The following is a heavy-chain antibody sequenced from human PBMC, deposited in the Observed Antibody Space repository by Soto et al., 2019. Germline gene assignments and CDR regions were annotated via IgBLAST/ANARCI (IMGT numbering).Heavy chain of an antibody. Sequence: SGPTLVNPTQTLTLTCTFSGFSLSSTRMAVGWIRQPPGKALEWLALIYWDHDKRYSPFLKSRLTITKDTSKNQVVLTMSNMDPVDTARYYCAHIVVAGLGYYFDYWGQGTLVTVSS. D-gene: IGHD6-19*01. CDR1: GFSLSSTRMA. CDR2: IYWDHDK. V-gene: IGHV2-5*02. J-gene: IGHJ4*02. CDR3: AHIVVAGLGYYFDY.